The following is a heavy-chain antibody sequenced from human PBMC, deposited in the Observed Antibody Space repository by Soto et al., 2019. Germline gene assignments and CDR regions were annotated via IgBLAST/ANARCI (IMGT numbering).Heavy chain of an antibody. CDR3: ARGKTNYFFDL. D-gene: IGHD3-10*01. CDR2: IYRSGST. J-gene: IGHJ4*02. V-gene: IGHV4-30-2*01. Sequence: QLQLQESGSGLVKPSQTLSLTCVVSGGSISRGDFSWTWIRQPPGKGLEWVGYIYRSGSTYYNPSPKSPISISLDKSKNQFSLNLTSVTAADTAVYYCARGKTNYFFDLWGQGHLVTVSS. CDR1: GGSISRGDFS.